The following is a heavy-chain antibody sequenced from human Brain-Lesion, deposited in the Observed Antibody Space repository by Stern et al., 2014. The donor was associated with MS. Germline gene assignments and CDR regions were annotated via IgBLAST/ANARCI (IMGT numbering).Heavy chain of an antibody. V-gene: IGHV1-24*01. Sequence: QVQLAQSGAEVKKPGASVKVSCKVSGYTLTELSMHWVRQAPRKGLQWMGGFDPEDGETISAQKFQGRVTMTEDTSTDTAYMELSSLRSEDTAVYYCATLSPGAGGNYYRHFDYWGQGTLVTVSS. D-gene: IGHD1-26*01. J-gene: IGHJ4*02. CDR1: GYTLTELS. CDR2: FDPEDGET. CDR3: ATLSPGAGGNYYRHFDY.